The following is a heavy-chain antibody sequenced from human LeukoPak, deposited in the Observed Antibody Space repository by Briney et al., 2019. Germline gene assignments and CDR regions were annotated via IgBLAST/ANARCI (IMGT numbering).Heavy chain of an antibody. D-gene: IGHD2-21*01. V-gene: IGHV3-20*04. J-gene: IGHJ3*02. Sequence: GGSLRLSXAASGFTFDDYGMSWVRQAPGKGLEWVSGINWNGGSTGYADSVKGRFTISRDNAKNSLYLQMNSLRAEDTALYYCARDRHPSYRGGDCYSAFDIWGQGTMVTVSS. CDR2: INWNGGST. CDR3: ARDRHPSYRGGDCYSAFDI. CDR1: GFTFDDYG.